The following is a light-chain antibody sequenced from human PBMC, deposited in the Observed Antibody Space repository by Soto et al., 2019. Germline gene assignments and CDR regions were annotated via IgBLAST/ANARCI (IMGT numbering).Light chain of an antibody. CDR3: QQYGSSSWT. V-gene: IGKV3-20*01. CDR2: GAS. CDR1: QSVSSY. Sequence: EIVLTQSPGTLSLSPGERATLSCRASQSVSSYLAWYQQKPGQAPRLLIYGASSRATGVPDRFSGGGSGTDFTLTISRLEPEDFAVYYCQQYGSSSWTFGQGTKVDIK. J-gene: IGKJ1*01.